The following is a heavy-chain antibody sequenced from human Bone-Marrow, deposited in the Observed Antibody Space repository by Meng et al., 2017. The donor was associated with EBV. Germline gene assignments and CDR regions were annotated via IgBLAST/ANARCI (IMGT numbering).Heavy chain of an antibody. CDR1: GGSVSSGDYY. V-gene: IGHV4-61*08. J-gene: IGHJ4*02. CDR2: IFYSGST. CDR3: ARHGNWNGRAFDF. D-gene: IGHD1-1*01. Sequence: QVQLKESGPGLVKPSETLSLTCGVSGGSVSSGDYYWNWLRQPPGKGLEWVGSIFYSGSTNYNPSLKSRVSIALNASENQFSLQLSSVTAADSAVYYCARHGNWNGRAFDFWGQGTLVTVSS.